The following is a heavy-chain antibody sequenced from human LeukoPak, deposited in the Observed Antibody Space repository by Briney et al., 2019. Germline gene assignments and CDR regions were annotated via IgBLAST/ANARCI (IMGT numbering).Heavy chain of an antibody. J-gene: IGHJ4*02. D-gene: IGHD3-22*01. V-gene: IGHV3-48*03. CDR3: ATVGSGYSFDS. CDR2: ISSSGSTI. Sequence: PGGSLRLSCAASGFTFSSYEMNWVRQAPGKGLEWVSYISSSGSTIYYADSVKGRFTISRDNAKNSLFLQMNTLRAEDTAVYYCATVGSGYSFDSWGQGTLVTVSS. CDR1: GFTFSSYE.